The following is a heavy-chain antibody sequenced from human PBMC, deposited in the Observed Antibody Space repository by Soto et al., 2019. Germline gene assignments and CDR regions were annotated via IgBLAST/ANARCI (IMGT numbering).Heavy chain of an antibody. CDR1: GFNVSTNY. V-gene: IGHV3-53*01. D-gene: IGHD1-26*01. Sequence: GGSLRLSCAASGFNVSTNYMTWVRQAPGKGLEWVSVIYSGGTTYYADSVKGRFIISRDNFKNTLYLQMNNLRAEDTALYYCARGSGSLYYFHYWGQGTLVTVSS. J-gene: IGHJ4*02. CDR3: ARGSGSLYYFHY. CDR2: IYSGGTT.